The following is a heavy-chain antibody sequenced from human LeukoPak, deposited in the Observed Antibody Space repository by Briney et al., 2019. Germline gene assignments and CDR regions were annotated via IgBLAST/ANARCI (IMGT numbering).Heavy chain of an antibody. CDR1: GFTFSSYA. V-gene: IGHV3-23*01. Sequence: GGSLRLSCAASGFTFSSYAMSWVRQAPGKGLEWVSAISGSGGSTYYADSVKRRFTIPRHNSKNPLYLQMNRLRAEDTAVYYWAPTVAGRMSWGQGTLVTVSS. J-gene: IGHJ4*02. CDR2: ISGSGGST. D-gene: IGHD6-19*01. CDR3: APTVAGRMS.